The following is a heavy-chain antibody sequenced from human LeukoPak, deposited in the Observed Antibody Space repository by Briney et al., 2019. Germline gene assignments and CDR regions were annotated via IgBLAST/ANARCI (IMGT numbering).Heavy chain of an antibody. CDR2: IYYSGST. D-gene: IGHD6-19*01. V-gene: IGHV4-59*01. Sequence: SETLSLTCAVYGGSSGGNYWSWARQPPGKGLEWIGYIYYSGSTYYNPSLKSRVTISVDTSKNQFSLKLSSVTAADTAVYYCAREGIEVAGTARYFHHWGQGALVFVSS. CDR3: AREGIEVAGTARYFHH. CDR1: GGSSGGNY. J-gene: IGHJ1*01.